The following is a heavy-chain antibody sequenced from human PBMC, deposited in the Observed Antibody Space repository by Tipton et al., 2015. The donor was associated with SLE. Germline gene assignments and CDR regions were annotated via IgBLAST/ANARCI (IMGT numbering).Heavy chain of an antibody. CDR3: AKGPRGIAAAGHLDY. CDR1: GFTFSSYA. Sequence: GSLRLSCAASGFTFSSYAMSWVRQAPGKGLEWVSVIYSGGSTYYADSVKGRFTISRDNSKNTLYLQMNSLRAEGTAVYYCAKGPRGIAAAGHLDYWGQGTLVTVSS. J-gene: IGHJ4*02. CDR2: IYSGGST. V-gene: IGHV3-23*03. D-gene: IGHD6-13*01.